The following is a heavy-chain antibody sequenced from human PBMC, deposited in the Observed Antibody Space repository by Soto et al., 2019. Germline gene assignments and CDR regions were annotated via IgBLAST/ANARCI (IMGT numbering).Heavy chain of an antibody. V-gene: IGHV5-51*01. CDR2: INPGIINPADSDI. J-gene: IGHJ6*02. Sequence: PGESLKISCETSGYSFTTYWLAWVRKRPGKGLEWMGIINPGIINPADSDIRYSPSFQGRVTISADRSINTAYLQWSSLEASDTDIYYQLHGMHVWGQGTTVTVSS. D-gene: IGHD3-10*01. CDR1: GYSFTTYW. CDR3: LHGMHV.